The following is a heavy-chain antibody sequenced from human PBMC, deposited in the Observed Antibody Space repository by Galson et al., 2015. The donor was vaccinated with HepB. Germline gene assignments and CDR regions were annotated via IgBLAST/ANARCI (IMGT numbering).Heavy chain of an antibody. J-gene: IGHJ4*02. CDR2: ISDDGSNY. V-gene: IGHV3-30*18. D-gene: IGHD3-10*01. CDR1: GFTFSTFG. Sequence: SLRLSCAASGFTFSTFGMHWVRQAPGKGLEWVALISDDGSNYYHADSVKGRFTISRDNSRNTLYLQMNSLRAEDTAVYYCAKGLVRGALIFDWSQGTLVTVSS. CDR3: AKGLVRGALIFD.